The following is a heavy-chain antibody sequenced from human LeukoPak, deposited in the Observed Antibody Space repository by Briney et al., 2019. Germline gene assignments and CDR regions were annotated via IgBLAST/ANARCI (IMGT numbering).Heavy chain of an antibody. CDR3: ARVRGGTGTRAYNWFDP. CDR2: INHSGST. CDR1: GGSFSGYY. J-gene: IGHJ5*02. V-gene: IGHV4-34*01. D-gene: IGHD1-7*01. Sequence: ETLSLTCAVYGGSFSGYYWSWIRQPPGKGLEWIGEINHSGSTNYNPSLKSRATISVDTSKNQFSLKLSSVSAADTAVYYCARVRGGTGTRAYNWFDPWGQGTLVTVSS.